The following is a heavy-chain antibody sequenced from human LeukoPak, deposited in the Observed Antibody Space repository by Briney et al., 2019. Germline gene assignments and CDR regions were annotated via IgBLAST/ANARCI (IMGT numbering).Heavy chain of an antibody. V-gene: IGHV3-30*03. Sequence: PGGSLRLSCAASGFTFSSYGMHWVRQAPGEGLEWVAVISYDGSNKYYADSVKGRFTISRDNSKNTLYLQMNSLRAEDTAVYYCTRDRQGPRLYEMDIWGQGTTVTVSS. CDR2: ISYDGSNK. J-gene: IGHJ6*02. CDR3: TRDRQGPRLYEMDI. CDR1: GFTFSSYG. D-gene: IGHD2-8*01.